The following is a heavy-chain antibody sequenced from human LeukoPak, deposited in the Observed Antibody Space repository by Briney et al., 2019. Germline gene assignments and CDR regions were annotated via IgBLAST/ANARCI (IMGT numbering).Heavy chain of an antibody. CDR1: SGSISTYY. V-gene: IGHV4-59*01. J-gene: IGHJ4*02. CDR2: IHYTGST. Sequence: SETLSLTCTVSSGSISTYYWTWIRQPPGKRLEWIGFIHYTGSTNYNPSLKSRVTISVDTSKDQFSLKLNSVTAADTAVYYCARSSGSRYYIDYWGQGTLVTVSS. CDR3: ARSSGSRYYIDY. D-gene: IGHD1-26*01.